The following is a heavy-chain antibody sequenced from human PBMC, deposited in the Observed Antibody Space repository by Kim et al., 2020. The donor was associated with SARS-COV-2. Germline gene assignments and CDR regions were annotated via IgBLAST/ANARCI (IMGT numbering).Heavy chain of an antibody. CDR2: ISWDGGIT. D-gene: IGHD3-10*01. CDR1: GFTFDDYT. J-gene: IGHJ4*01. Sequence: GGSLRLSCAASGFTFDDYTMHWVRQAPGKGLEWVSLISWDGGITYYADSVKGRFTISRDNSKNSLYLQMNSLRTEDTALYYCASGGEKGGSGSYYFLDY. CDR3: ASGGEKGGSGSYYFLDY. V-gene: IGHV3-43*01.